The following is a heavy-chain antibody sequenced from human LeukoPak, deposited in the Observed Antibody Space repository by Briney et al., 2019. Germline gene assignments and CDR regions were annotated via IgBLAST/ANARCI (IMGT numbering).Heavy chain of an antibody. J-gene: IGHJ4*02. CDR2: IYYSGST. D-gene: IGHD3-9*01. CDR3: ARVYYDILTGYYPDY. Sequence: SETLSLTCTVSGGSISSYYWSWLRQPPGKGLEWIGYIYYSGSTNYNPSLKSRVTISVDTSKNQFSLKLSSVTAADTAVYYCARVYYDILTGYYPDYWGQGTLVTVSS. V-gene: IGHV4-59*01. CDR1: GGSISSYY.